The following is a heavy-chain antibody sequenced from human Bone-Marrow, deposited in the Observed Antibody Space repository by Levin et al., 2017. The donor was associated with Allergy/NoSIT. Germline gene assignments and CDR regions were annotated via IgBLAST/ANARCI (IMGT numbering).Heavy chain of an antibody. CDR1: GFTFSSHA. Sequence: PGGSLRLSCAASGFTFSSHAMHWVRQAPGKGLEWVAIITHDEITEFYADSVKGRFTISRDNSKNTLFLQMSSLTSEDTAVYYCVKVRRTAMITGSFDSWGQGTLVIVSS. V-gene: IGHV3-30*18. D-gene: IGHD3-16*01. CDR3: VKVRRTAMITGSFDS. CDR2: ITHDEITE. J-gene: IGHJ4*02.